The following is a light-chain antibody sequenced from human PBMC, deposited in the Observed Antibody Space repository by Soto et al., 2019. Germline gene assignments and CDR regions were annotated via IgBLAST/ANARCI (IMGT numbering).Light chain of an antibody. J-gene: IGKJ1*01. CDR1: QSVSSSY. CDR3: QQCGSSPPT. Sequence: EIVLTQSPATLSLSPGERATLSCRASQSVSSSYLVWYQHKTGQAPRLLMSGASSRATGIPDRFSGRGSGTDFTLTISRLEPEDFAVYYCQQCGSSPPTFGQGTKV. CDR2: GAS. V-gene: IGKV3-20*01.